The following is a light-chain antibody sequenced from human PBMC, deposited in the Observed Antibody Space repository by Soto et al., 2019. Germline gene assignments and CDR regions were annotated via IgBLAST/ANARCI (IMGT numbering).Light chain of an antibody. Sequence: DIQMTPSPSSLSASVGDRVTIICQASQDITNYLNWYQQKPGKAPKLLIHDSSNLETGVPSRFSGSGSGTYFSFTISSLQTEDIATYFCQQFDSPPLTFGQGTRLEIK. CDR3: QQFDSPPLT. CDR1: QDITNY. V-gene: IGKV1-33*01. J-gene: IGKJ5*01. CDR2: DSS.